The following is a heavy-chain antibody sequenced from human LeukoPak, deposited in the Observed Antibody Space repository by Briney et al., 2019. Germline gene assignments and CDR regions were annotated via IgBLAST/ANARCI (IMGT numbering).Heavy chain of an antibody. J-gene: IGHJ5*02. Sequence: GGSLRLSCAASGFTFDDYAMHWVRQAPGKGLEWVSGISWNSGSIGYVDSVKGRFTISRDNAKNSLYLQMNSLRAEDTAVYYCAKDRFHYDFWSGYLSWGQGTLVTVSS. CDR2: ISWNSGSI. CDR1: GFTFDDYA. D-gene: IGHD3-3*01. CDR3: AKDRFHYDFWSGYLS. V-gene: IGHV3-9*01.